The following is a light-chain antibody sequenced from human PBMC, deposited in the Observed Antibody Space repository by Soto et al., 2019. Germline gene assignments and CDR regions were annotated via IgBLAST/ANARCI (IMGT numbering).Light chain of an antibody. CDR2: WAS. Sequence: DIVMTQSPDSLAVSLGERATINCKSSQSVLYSSNNKNYLAWYQQKPGQPPKLLIYWASTRESGVPDRFSGSGSGTDFTLTISSLQAEDVAVYYCQQYWSTPFTFGGGTKVEIK. CDR1: QSVLYSSNNKNY. CDR3: QQYWSTPFT. V-gene: IGKV4-1*01. J-gene: IGKJ4*01.